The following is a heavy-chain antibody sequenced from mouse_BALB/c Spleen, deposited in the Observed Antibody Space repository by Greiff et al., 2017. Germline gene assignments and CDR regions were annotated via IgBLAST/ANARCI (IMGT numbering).Heavy chain of an antibody. V-gene: IGHV14-4*02. CDR3: NVYYSYEGFAY. D-gene: IGHD2-12*01. J-gene: IGHJ3*01. Sequence: EVQLQQSGAELVRSGASVKLSCTASGFNIKDYYMHWVKQRPEQGLEWIGWIDPENGDTEYAPKFKGKATMTADTSSNTAYLQLSSLTSEDTAVYYCNVYYSYEGFAYWGQGTLVTVSA. CDR1: GFNIKDYY. CDR2: IDPENGDT.